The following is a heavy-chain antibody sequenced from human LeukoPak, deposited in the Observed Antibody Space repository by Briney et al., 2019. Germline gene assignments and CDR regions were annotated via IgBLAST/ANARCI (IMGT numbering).Heavy chain of an antibody. Sequence: GGALRLSCAASGFTFSSYNMNWVRQAPGKGLEGVSYISSSASTIYYADSVEGRFTISRDNAKNSLFLQMNSLRAEDTAVYYCAKVRHYYYDSSGLGFDYWGQGTLVTVSS. CDR1: GFTFSSYN. V-gene: IGHV3-48*01. CDR3: AKVRHYYYDSSGLGFDY. D-gene: IGHD3-22*01. CDR2: ISSSASTI. J-gene: IGHJ4*02.